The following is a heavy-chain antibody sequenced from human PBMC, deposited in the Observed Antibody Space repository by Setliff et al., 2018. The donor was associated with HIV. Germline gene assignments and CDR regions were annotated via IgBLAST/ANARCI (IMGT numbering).Heavy chain of an antibody. J-gene: IGHJ4*02. Sequence: PSETLSLTCAVSGDSISRRCWSWVRQSQEKGLEWIGETCDGGAFNYNPFLRGRATISMGWPENHFSLRLTSVTATDTAVYYCAQNYGWASGNWGPGILVTVSS. CDR2: TCDGGAF. V-gene: IGHV4-4*02. CDR3: AQNYGWASGN. D-gene: IGHD3-10*01. CDR1: GDSISRRC.